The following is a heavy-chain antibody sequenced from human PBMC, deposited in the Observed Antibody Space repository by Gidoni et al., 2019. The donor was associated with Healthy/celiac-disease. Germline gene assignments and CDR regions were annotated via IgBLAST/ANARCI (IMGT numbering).Heavy chain of an antibody. D-gene: IGHD3-10*01. J-gene: IGHJ4*02. CDR1: GGSISSYY. V-gene: IGHV4-59*01. Sequence: QVQLQESGPGLVKPSETLSLTCTVSGGSISSYYWSWIRQPPGKGLEWIGYLYYSGSTNYNPSLKSRVTISVDTSKNQFSLKLSSVTAADTAVYYCARENQDYYGSGSYDYWGQGTLVTVSS. CDR3: ARENQDYYGSGSYDY. CDR2: LYYSGST.